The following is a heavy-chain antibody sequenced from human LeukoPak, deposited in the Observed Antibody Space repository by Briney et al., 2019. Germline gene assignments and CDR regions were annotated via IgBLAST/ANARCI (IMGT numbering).Heavy chain of an antibody. J-gene: IGHJ2*01. D-gene: IGHD5-12*01. Sequence: PSETLSLTCTVSGGSISSYFWSWLRQPPGKRLEWIGYISYSGSTDYNPSLKSRVTLSVDTSKNRLSLKLSSVTAADTAVYYCARKSSRGGFNGYDFWYFDLWGRGTLVTASS. CDR3: ARKSSRGGFNGYDFWYFDL. V-gene: IGHV4-59*08. CDR2: ISYSGST. CDR1: GGSISSYF.